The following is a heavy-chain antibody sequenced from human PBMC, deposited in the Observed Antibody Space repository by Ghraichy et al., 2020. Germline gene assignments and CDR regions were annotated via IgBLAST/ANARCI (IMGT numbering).Heavy chain of an antibody. J-gene: IGHJ4*02. CDR3: ARGRGSYSLDPHY. V-gene: IGHV3-23*01. CDR2: ISGSGADT. D-gene: IGHD1-26*01. CDR1: GFIFNSYA. Sequence: GGSLRLSCAASGFIFNSYAMSWVRQAPGKGLEWVSAISGSGADTYYADSVKGRFTISRDNSKNTLYVQMNSLRADDTALYYCARGRGSYSLDPHYWGQGTLVTVSS.